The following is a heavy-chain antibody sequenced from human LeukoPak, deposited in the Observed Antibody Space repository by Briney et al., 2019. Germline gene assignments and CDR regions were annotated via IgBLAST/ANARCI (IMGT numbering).Heavy chain of an antibody. CDR2: IYYSGST. J-gene: IGHJ3*02. Sequence: SETLSLTCTVSGGSISRDYWSWIRQPPGKGLEWIGNIYYSGSTNYNPSLKSRVTISVDTSKNQFSLTLTSVTAADTAVYYCARDFRGSVDAFDIWGQGTMVAVSS. V-gene: IGHV4-59*01. CDR1: GGSISRDY. CDR3: ARDFRGSVDAFDI.